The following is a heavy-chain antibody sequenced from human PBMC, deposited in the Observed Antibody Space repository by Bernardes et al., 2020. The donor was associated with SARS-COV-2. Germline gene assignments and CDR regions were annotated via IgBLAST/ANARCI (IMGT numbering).Heavy chain of an antibody. D-gene: IGHD1-26*01. Sequence: SETLSLTCTVSGGSINSNYWNWIRQPPGKGLEWIGYIHYTGFTNYNPSLKSRVTISVDTSKNQFSLKLNSVTAADTAVYYCAREADGSGRYLRHWGQGTLVTVSA. V-gene: IGHV4-59*01. CDR3: AREADGSGRYLRH. CDR1: GGSINSNY. J-gene: IGHJ1*01. CDR2: IHYTGFT.